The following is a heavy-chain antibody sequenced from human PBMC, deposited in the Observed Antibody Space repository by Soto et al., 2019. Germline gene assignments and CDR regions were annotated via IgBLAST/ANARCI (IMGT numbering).Heavy chain of an antibody. CDR2: INAGNGNT. V-gene: IGHV1-3*01. CDR1: GYTFTSYA. J-gene: IGHJ4*02. Sequence: QVQLVQSGAEVKKPGASVKVSCKASGYTFTSYAMHWVRQAPGQRLEWMGWINAGNGNTKYSQKFQGRVTITRDTAASTAYRELSSLTSEDTAVYYCARDLGGWPDYWGQGTLVTVSS. D-gene: IGHD2-15*01. CDR3: ARDLGGWPDY.